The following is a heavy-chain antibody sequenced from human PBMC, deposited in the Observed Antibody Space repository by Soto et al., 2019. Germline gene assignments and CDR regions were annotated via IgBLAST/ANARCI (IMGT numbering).Heavy chain of an antibody. CDR2: IIPIFGTA. V-gene: IGHV1-69*13. CDR3: ARGEEGAVAGYFAY. Sequence: GASVKVSCKASGGTFSSYAISWVRQAPGQGLEWMGGIIPIFGTANYAQKFQGRVTITADESTSTAYMELSSLRSEDTAVYYCARGEEGAVAGYFAYWGQGTLVTVSS. D-gene: IGHD6-19*01. J-gene: IGHJ4*02. CDR1: GGTFSSYA.